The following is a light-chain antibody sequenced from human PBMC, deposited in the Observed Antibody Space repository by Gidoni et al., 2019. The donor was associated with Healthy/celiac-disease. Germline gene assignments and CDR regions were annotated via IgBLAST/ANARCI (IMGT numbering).Light chain of an antibody. CDR2: DAS. Sequence: IQMTQSPSSLSASVGDRVTITRQASQDISNYLNWYQQKPGKAPKLLIYDASNLETGVPSRFSGSGSGTDFTFTISSLQPEDIATYYCQQYDNLPLTFGGGTKVEIK. V-gene: IGKV1-33*01. J-gene: IGKJ4*01. CDR1: QDISNY. CDR3: QQYDNLPLT.